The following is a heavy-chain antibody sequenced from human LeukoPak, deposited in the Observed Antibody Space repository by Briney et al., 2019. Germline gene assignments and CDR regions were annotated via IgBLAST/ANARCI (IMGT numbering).Heavy chain of an antibody. CDR2: IHSTGIT. D-gene: IGHD6-19*01. Sequence: SETLSPTCAVSGGSINSYYWSWIRQPPGKRLEWIGYIHSTGITIYNPSLKSRVTISIDRSKNQFSLKLSSVTAADTAVYYCARHVSGWDGFDYWGQGTPVTVSS. CDR3: ARHVSGWDGFDY. CDR1: GGSINSYY. J-gene: IGHJ4*02. V-gene: IGHV4-59*08.